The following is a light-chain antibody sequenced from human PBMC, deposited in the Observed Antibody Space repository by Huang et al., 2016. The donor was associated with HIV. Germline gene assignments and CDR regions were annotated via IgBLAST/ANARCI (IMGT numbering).Light chain of an antibody. CDR2: DAY. V-gene: IGKV3-11*01. Sequence: EIVLTQSPATLSLSPGERATLSCRASQSVSSYLAWYQQKPGQAPRLLIYDAYNRATCIPARFSGSGSGTDFTLTISSLEPEDFAVYYCQQRSNWPPAFGQGTRLEIK. CDR1: QSVSSY. CDR3: QQRSNWPPA. J-gene: IGKJ5*01.